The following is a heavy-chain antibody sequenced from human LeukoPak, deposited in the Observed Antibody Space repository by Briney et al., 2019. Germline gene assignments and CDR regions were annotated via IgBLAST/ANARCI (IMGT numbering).Heavy chain of an antibody. CDR3: ARHDRLMTTYGVDV. CDR2: IYYSGST. D-gene: IGHD4-17*01. CDR1: GGSISSYY. Sequence: SETLSLTCTVSGGSISSYYWSLIRQPPGKGLEWIGYIYYSGSTNYNPSLKGRVTISVDTSKNQFSLKLSSVTAADTAVYYCARHDRLMTTYGVDVWGQGTTVTVSS. V-gene: IGHV4-59*08. J-gene: IGHJ6*02.